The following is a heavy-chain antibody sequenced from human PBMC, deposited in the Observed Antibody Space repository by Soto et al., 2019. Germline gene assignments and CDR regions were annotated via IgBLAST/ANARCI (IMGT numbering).Heavy chain of an antibody. CDR1: GFTFTSSA. J-gene: IGHJ5*02. CDR3: AVHSASSHPYNWFDP. CDR2: IVVGSGNT. Sequence: SVKVSCKASGFTFTSSAVQWVRQARGQRLEWIGWIVVGSGNTNYAQKFQERVTITRDMSTSRAYMELSSLRSEDTAVYYCAVHSASSHPYNWFDPWGQGTLVTVSS. V-gene: IGHV1-58*01. D-gene: IGHD1-26*01.